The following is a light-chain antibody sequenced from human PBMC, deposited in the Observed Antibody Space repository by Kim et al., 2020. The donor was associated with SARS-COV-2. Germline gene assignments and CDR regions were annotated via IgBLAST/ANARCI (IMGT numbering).Light chain of an antibody. Sequence: QSITISGTGTSSEVGGYNYVSWYQQHPGKAPKLMIYDVSNRPSGVSNRFSGSKSGNTASLTISGLQAEDEADYYCSSYTSSSTLYVFGTGTKVTVL. V-gene: IGLV2-14*03. CDR2: DVS. CDR1: SSEVGGYNY. J-gene: IGLJ1*01. CDR3: SSYTSSSTLYV.